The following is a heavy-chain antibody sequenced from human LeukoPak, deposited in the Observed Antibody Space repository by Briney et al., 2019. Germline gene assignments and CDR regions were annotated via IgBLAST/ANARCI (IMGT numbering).Heavy chain of an antibody. J-gene: IGHJ4*02. CDR1: GFTFSSYA. Sequence: GGSLRLSCAASGFTFSSYAMSWVRQAPGKGLEWVSAISGSGGSTYYADSAKGRFTISRDNSKNTLYLQMNSLRAEDTAVYYCAKGSGKQWLVLYPLDYWGQGTLVTVSS. CDR3: AKGSGKQWLVLYPLDY. CDR2: ISGSGGST. D-gene: IGHD6-19*01. V-gene: IGHV3-23*01.